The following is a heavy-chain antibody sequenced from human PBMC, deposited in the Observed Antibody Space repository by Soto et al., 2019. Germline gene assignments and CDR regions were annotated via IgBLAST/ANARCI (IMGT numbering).Heavy chain of an antibody. J-gene: IGHJ4*02. D-gene: IGHD2-8*01. CDR2: SSLNSGII. V-gene: IGHV3-9*01. CDR3: VTDKCYTNNCYMDS. Sequence: GGSRRLSCAASGFTFYDWAVHWVLQAPGKGLEWVAISSLNSGIIGYADSVKGRFTISRDNSKNSLSLQMNSLRPEDTALYYCVTDKCYTNNCYMDSRGQRHMVTVSS. CDR1: GFTFYDWA.